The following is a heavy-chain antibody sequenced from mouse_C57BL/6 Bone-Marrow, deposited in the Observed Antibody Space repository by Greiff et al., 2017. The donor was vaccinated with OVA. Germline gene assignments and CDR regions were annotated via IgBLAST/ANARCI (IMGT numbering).Heavy chain of an antibody. CDR1: GYTFNSYW. V-gene: IGHV1-64*01. CDR3: TRFGGYPFAY. CDR2: IHPNSGST. Sequence: QVQLQQSGAELVKPGASVKLSCKASGYTFNSYWMHWVKQRPGQGLEWIGMIHPNSGSTNYNEKFKSKATLTVDKSASTAYMQLSSLTSEDSAVYYCTRFGGYPFAYWGQGTLVTVSA. J-gene: IGHJ3*01. D-gene: IGHD2-2*01.